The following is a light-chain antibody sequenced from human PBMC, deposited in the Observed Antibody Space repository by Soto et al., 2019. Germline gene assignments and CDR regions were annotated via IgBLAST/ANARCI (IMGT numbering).Light chain of an antibody. V-gene: IGKV1-5*01. J-gene: IGKJ1*01. CDR1: KSISSW. CDR3: QQYNSYS. Sequence: DIQMTHYPSTLSASVGDSVSITCRASKSISSWLAWYQQKPGKAPKVLIYDASSLESGVPSRFSGSGSGTEFTLTISSLQPDDFATYYCQQYNSYSFGQGTKVDNK. CDR2: DAS.